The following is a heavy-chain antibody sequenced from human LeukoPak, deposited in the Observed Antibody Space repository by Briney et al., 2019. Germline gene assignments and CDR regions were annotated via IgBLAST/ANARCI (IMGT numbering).Heavy chain of an antibody. CDR3: AKGGKWDVTPFDY. CDR1: VFAFSNYE. D-gene: IGHD1-26*01. V-gene: IGHV3-23*01. J-gene: IGHJ4*02. Sequence: PGGSLRLSCTASVFAFSNYEMTWVRQAPGKGLDWVSNIGGSGANTYYADSVKGRFTISRDNSKNTLYLQVNSLRAEDTAVYYCAKGGKWDVTPFDYWGQGTLVTVSS. CDR2: IGGSGANT.